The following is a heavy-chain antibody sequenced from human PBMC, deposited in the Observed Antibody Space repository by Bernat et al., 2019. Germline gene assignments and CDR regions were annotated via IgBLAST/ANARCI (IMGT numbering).Heavy chain of an antibody. CDR2: IYHDASNK. CDR1: GFTFSSYG. V-gene: IGHV3-33*06. Sequence: QVQLVESGGGVVQPGRSLRLSCAASGFTFSSYGMHWVRQAPGKGLEWVAVIYHDASNKYYSDFVKGRFTISRDDSKNTLYLQMNSLRPEDTAVYSCAKKLARDCSGGTCDGLNDWGQGTLVTVSS. CDR3: AKKLARDCSGGTCDGLND. J-gene: IGHJ4*02. D-gene: IGHD2-15*01.